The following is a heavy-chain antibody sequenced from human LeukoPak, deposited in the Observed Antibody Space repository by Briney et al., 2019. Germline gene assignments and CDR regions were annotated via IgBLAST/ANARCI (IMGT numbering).Heavy chain of an antibody. D-gene: IGHD1-26*01. J-gene: IGHJ5*02. CDR3: ARDTVGATSGLDP. CDR2: IHYSGST. Sequence: SETLSLTCTVSGGSISSYYWSWIRQPPGKGLEWIGYIHYSGSTNYNPSLKSRVTISVDTPKNQFSLKLSSVTAADTAVYYCARDTVGATSGLDPWGQGTLVTVSS. V-gene: IGHV4-59*01. CDR1: GGSISSYY.